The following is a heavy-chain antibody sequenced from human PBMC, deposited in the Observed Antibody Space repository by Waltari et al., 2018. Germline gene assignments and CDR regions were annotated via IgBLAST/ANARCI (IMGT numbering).Heavy chain of an antibody. J-gene: IGHJ4*02. CDR2: MKTEGSIT. Sequence: EVQLVESGGGLVQPGGSLRVSCAVAGFTLSNSWMHWGCHAPGKGLVWVARMKTEGSITTYADSGKRRFTVSRDNAKNTLYLQRNSLRAEDTAVYYRVRGCLAGAGDYWGQGTLVTVPS. D-gene: IGHD6-13*01. CDR1: GFTLSNSW. V-gene: IGHV3-74*03. CDR3: VRGCLAGAGDY.